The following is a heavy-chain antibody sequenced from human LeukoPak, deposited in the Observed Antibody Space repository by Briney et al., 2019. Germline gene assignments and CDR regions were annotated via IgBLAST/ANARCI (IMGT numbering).Heavy chain of an antibody. J-gene: IGHJ4*02. Sequence: GGSLRLSCAASGFTFSSYAMHWVRQAPGKGLEWVAVISYDGSNKYYADSVKGRFTISRDNSKNTLYLQMNSLRAEDTAVYYCARDFITVIKGSFDYWGQGTLVTVSS. V-gene: IGHV3-30-3*01. CDR2: ISYDGSNK. CDR1: GFTFSSYA. D-gene: IGHD4-23*01. CDR3: ARDFITVIKGSFDY.